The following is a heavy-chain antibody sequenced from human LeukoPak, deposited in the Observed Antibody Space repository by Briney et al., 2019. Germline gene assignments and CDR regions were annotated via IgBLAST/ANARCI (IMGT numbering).Heavy chain of an antibody. V-gene: IGHV3-74*01. CDR2: INNEGSDT. D-gene: IGHD1-1*01. CDR3: ATKAGNFQERVSLDY. CDR1: GLTFSNHW. Sequence: PGGSLRLSCVVSGLTFSNHWMHWVRQAPGKGLVWVSHINNEGSDTRYADSVKGRFTTSRDNGKNTVYLQMNSLRADDAAVYYCATKAGNFQERVSLDYWGQGILVTVSS. J-gene: IGHJ4*02.